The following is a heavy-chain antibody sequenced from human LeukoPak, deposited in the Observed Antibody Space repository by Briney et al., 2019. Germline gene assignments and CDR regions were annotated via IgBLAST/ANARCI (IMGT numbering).Heavy chain of an antibody. Sequence: PGGSLRLSCAASGFTVSSNYMSWVRQAPGKGLEWVSSISSSSYIYYADSVKGRFTISRDNAKNSLYLQMNSLRAEDTAVYYCARGQWELSTYYFDYWGQGTLVTVSS. CDR3: ARGQWELSTYYFDY. CDR2: ISSSSYI. J-gene: IGHJ4*02. CDR1: GFTVSSNY. V-gene: IGHV3-69-1*01. D-gene: IGHD1-26*01.